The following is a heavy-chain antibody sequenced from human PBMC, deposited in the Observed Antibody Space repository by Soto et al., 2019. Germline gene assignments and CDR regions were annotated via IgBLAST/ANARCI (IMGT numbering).Heavy chain of an antibody. J-gene: IGHJ3*02. CDR2: MNPNSGNT. Sequence: ALVKVSCKASGYTFTSYDINWVRQATGQGLEWMGWMNPNSGNTGYAQKFQGRVTMTRNTSISTAYMELSSLRSEDTAVYYCARYPPGYCSSTSCYHPASFEIWGQGTMVTVSS. V-gene: IGHV1-8*01. CDR1: GYTFTSYD. D-gene: IGHD2-2*01. CDR3: ARYPPGYCSSTSCYHPASFEI.